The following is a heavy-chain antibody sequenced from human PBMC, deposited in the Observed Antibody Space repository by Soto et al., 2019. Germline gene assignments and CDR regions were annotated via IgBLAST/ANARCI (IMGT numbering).Heavy chain of an antibody. CDR1: GFTFSLSA. CDR3: AKGPEYDILTGCDY. D-gene: IGHD3-9*01. Sequence: EVQLLESGGGFVQPGESLRLSCAASGFTFSLSAMSWVRQAPGRGLDWVSSLSGGGSTTDYADSVKGRFTISRDNSKNTVHLQMNRLRDEDTAVYYCAKGPEYDILTGCDYWGQGALVTVSS. J-gene: IGHJ4*02. V-gene: IGHV3-23*01. CDR2: LSGGGSTT.